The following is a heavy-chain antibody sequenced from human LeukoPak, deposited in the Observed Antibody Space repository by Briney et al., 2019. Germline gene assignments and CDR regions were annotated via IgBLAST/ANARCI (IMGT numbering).Heavy chain of an antibody. CDR1: GYTFTNYA. D-gene: IGHD4-17*01. Sequence: ASVKVSCKASGYTFTNYALHWVRQAPGQRLEWMGWINTGKGNTKYSQKFQDRVTIIRDTSTSTAYMALSSLRSDDTAVYYCARDGRIMTTVTHFDYWGQGTLVTVSS. CDR2: INTGKGNT. J-gene: IGHJ4*02. V-gene: IGHV1-3*04. CDR3: ARDGRIMTTVTHFDY.